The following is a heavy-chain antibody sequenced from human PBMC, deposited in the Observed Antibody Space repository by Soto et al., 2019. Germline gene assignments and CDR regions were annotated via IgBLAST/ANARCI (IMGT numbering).Heavy chain of an antibody. D-gene: IGHD6-13*01. CDR2: ISYDGSNT. V-gene: IGHV3-30*18. Sequence: GGSLRLSCAASGFTFDSYGMHWVRQVPGKGLEWVAVISYDGSNTYYADSVKGRFTISRDNSKNTLYLQMNSLRAEDTALFYCAKDPGGSSWYPYLSYYFDYWGQGTLVTVSS. CDR3: AKDPGGSSWYPYLSYYFDY. J-gene: IGHJ4*02. CDR1: GFTFDSYG.